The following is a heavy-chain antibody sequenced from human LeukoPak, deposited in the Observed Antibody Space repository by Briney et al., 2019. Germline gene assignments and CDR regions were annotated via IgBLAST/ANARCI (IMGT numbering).Heavy chain of an antibody. J-gene: IGHJ5*02. CDR1: GGSISGYH. V-gene: IGHV4-59*01. CDR2: IYYSGST. Sequence: SETLSLTCTVPGGSISGYHWSWIRQPPGKGLEWTGKIYYSGSTNYNPSLKSRVTISVDTSKNQFSLNLSSVTAADTAVYYCARDYYGSGKGWFDPWGQGTLVTVSS. D-gene: IGHD3-10*01. CDR3: ARDYYGSGKGWFDP.